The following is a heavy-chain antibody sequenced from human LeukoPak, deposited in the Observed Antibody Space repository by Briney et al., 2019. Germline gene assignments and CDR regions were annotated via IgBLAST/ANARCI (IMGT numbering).Heavy chain of an antibody. CDR2: IYYSGST. Sequence: SETLSLTCTVSGGSVSSGSYYWSWIRQLPGTGLEWIGYIYYSGSTNYNPSLKSRVTISVDTSKNQFSLKLSSVTAADTAVYYCARGLARGWYSYWGQGTLVTVSS. V-gene: IGHV4-61*01. J-gene: IGHJ4*02. CDR1: GGSVSSGSYY. D-gene: IGHD6-19*01. CDR3: ARGLARGWYSY.